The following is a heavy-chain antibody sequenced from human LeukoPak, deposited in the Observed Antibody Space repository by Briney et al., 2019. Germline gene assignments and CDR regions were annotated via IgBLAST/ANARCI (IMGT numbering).Heavy chain of an antibody. Sequence: GGSLRLSCAASGFTFSSYSMNWVRQAPGKGLEWVSSISSSSSYIYYADSVKGRFTISRDNAKNSLYLQMSSLRAEDTAVYYCARETLLLYDYVWGSYRPFDYWGQGTLVTVSS. V-gene: IGHV3-21*01. CDR1: GFTFSSYS. D-gene: IGHD3-16*02. CDR3: ARETLLLYDYVWGSYRPFDY. CDR2: ISSSSSYI. J-gene: IGHJ4*02.